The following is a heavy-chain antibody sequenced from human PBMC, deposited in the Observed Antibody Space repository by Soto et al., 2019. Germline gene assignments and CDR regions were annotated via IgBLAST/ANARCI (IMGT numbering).Heavy chain of an antibody. Sequence: ASVKVSCKVSGYTLTELSMHWVRQAPGKGLEWMVGFDPEGGETIYAQKFQGRVTMTEDTSTDTAYMELSSLRSEDTAVYYCARGSGYYYWDDYWGQGTLVTVSS. CDR1: GYTLTELS. CDR3: ARGSGYYYWDDY. J-gene: IGHJ4*02. D-gene: IGHD3-22*01. V-gene: IGHV1-24*01. CDR2: FDPEGGET.